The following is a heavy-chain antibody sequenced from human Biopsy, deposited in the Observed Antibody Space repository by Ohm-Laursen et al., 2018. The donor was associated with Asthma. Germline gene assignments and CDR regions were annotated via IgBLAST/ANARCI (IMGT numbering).Heavy chain of an antibody. J-gene: IGHJ4*02. CDR3: ARESSVAGSSDFDY. Sequence: SLRLSCAASGFSFSRYGMHWVRQAPGKGLEWVAVISFDGSNKYYADSVKGRFTISRDNSKNTLYLQMNSLRAEDTAVYYCARESSVAGSSDFDYWGQGTLVTVSS. CDR1: GFSFSRYG. CDR2: ISFDGSNK. V-gene: IGHV3-30*03. D-gene: IGHD6-19*01.